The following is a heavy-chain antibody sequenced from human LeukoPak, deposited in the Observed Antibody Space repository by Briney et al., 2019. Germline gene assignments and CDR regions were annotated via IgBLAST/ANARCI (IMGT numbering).Heavy chain of an antibody. Sequence: GGSLRLSCAASGFTFSSYGMHWVRQAPGKGLEWVAVISYDGSNKYYADSVKCRFTISRDNSKNTLYLQMNSLRAEDTAVYYCAKGVTDYYGSGSYYKAIDYWGQGTLVTVSS. J-gene: IGHJ4*02. CDR3: AKGVTDYYGSGSYYKAIDY. CDR1: GFTFSSYG. V-gene: IGHV3-30*18. CDR2: ISYDGSNK. D-gene: IGHD3-10*01.